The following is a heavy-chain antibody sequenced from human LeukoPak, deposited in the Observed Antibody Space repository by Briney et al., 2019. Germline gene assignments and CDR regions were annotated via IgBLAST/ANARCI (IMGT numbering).Heavy chain of an antibody. CDR3: AKQYISGWYSDY. CDR2: ISVSGGST. Sequence: GGSLRLSCAASGLTFSSYAMTWVRQAPGKGLEWVSGISVSGGSTYFADSVRGRFTISRDNSKNTLYLQMNSLRAEDTAVYHCAKQYISGWYSDYWGQGTLVTVSS. J-gene: IGHJ4*02. V-gene: IGHV3-23*01. D-gene: IGHD6-19*01. CDR1: GLTFSSYA.